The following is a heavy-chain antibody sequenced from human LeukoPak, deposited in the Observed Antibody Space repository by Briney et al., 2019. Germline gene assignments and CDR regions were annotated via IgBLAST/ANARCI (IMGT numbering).Heavy chain of an antibody. J-gene: IGHJ4*02. CDR2: ISSSSSYI. CDR3: ARAGIAAAGD. D-gene: IGHD6-13*01. Sequence: GGSLRLSCAASGFTFSSYSMNWVRQAPGKGLEWVSSISSSSSYIYYADSVKGRFTISRDNAKNSLYLQMNSLKAEDTAVYYCARAGIAAAGDWGQGTLVTVSS. V-gene: IGHV3-21*01. CDR1: GFTFSSYS.